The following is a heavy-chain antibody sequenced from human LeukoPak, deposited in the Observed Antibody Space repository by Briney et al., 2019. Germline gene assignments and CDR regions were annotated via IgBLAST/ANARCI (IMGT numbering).Heavy chain of an antibody. D-gene: IGHD4-23*01. CDR1: GFTFDDYA. CDR3: ATLGITMVVTPEDY. CDR2: ISGDGGST. V-gene: IGHV3-43*02. J-gene: IGHJ4*02. Sequence: GGSLRLSWAASGFTFDDYAMHWVRQAPGKGLEWVSLISGDGGSTYYADSVKGRFTISRDNSKNSLYLQMNSLRTEDTALYYCATLGITMVVTPEDYWGQGTLVTVSS.